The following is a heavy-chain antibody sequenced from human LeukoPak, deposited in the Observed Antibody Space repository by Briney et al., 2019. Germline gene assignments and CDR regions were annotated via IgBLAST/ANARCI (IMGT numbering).Heavy chain of an antibody. D-gene: IGHD3-16*01. CDR3: GRFGSLREPIPYH. Sequence: SETLSLTCTVSGGSISSYYWSWIRQPPGKGLEWIGYIYYSGNSNYNPSLKSRVTISVDTSKNQFSLKLRSVTAADTAVYYCGRFGSLREPIPYHWGPGTLVTVSS. J-gene: IGHJ5*02. CDR1: GGSISSYY. CDR2: IYYSGNS. V-gene: IGHV4-59*01.